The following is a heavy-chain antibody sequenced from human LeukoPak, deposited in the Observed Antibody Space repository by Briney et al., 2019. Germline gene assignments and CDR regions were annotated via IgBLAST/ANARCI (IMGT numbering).Heavy chain of an antibody. Sequence: SETLSLTCTVSGGSISSYYWSWIRQPAGKGLEWIGRIYTSGSTKYNPSLKSRVTMSVDKYKNQFSLKLSSVTAADTAVYYCAREEYNWNDGAPDAFDIWGQGTMVTVSS. CDR1: GGSISSYY. CDR2: IYTSGST. D-gene: IGHD1-1*01. J-gene: IGHJ3*02. CDR3: AREEYNWNDGAPDAFDI. V-gene: IGHV4-4*07.